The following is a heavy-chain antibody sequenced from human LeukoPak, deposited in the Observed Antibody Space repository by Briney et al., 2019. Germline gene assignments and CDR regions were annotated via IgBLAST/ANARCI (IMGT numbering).Heavy chain of an antibody. CDR3: ARVGYSGWNLEY. D-gene: IGHD5-12*01. CDR1: GVSITSYY. CDR2: INQGGSVK. Sequence: ETLSLTCTVSGVSITSYYWTWIRQPPGKGLEWVANINQGGSVKYYVDSVKGRFTISRDDAKNSLYVQMNSLRDEDTAVYYCARVGYSGWNLEYWGQGTLVTVSS. V-gene: IGHV3-7*01. J-gene: IGHJ4*02.